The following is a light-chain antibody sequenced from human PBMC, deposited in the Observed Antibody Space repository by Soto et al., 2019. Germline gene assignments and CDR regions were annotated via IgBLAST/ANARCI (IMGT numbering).Light chain of an antibody. V-gene: IGLV2-23*02. CDR1: NSDVGTYNL. CDR2: EVS. Sequence: QSVLTQPASVSGSPGQSINISCTGTNSDVGTYNLVSWYQQHPGEAPKLMIYEVSKRPSGVSNRFSASKSGNTASLTISGLQAEDEADYYCCSYADINTLLFGGGTKLTV. J-gene: IGLJ2*01. CDR3: CSYADINTLL.